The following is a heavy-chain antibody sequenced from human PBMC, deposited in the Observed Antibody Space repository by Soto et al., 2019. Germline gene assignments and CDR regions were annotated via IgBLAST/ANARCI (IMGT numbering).Heavy chain of an antibody. J-gene: IGHJ4*02. CDR3: ARERLGPTKAFDY. V-gene: IGHV4-4*02. Sequence: QVQLQESGPGLVKPSGTLSLTCAVSGGSITSSNWWSWVRQPPGKGLEWIGEIFHGGSTNYNPSLKRRVTISVDKTKSQFSLKLSSVTAADTAVYYCARERLGPTKAFDYWGQGTLVTVSS. D-gene: IGHD1-26*01. CDR2: IFHGGST. CDR1: GGSITSSNW.